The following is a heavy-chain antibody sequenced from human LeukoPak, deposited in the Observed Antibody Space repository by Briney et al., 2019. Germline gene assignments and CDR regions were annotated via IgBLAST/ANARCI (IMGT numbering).Heavy chain of an antibody. CDR1: GGSISSSSYY. J-gene: IGHJ4*02. Sequence: SETLSLTSTVSGGSISSSSYYWGWIRQPPGKGLEWIGSIYYSGSTYYNPSLKSRVTISVDTSKNQFSLKLSSVTAADTAVYYCARDPADTYYYDSSGYTAAFDYWGQGTLVTVSS. D-gene: IGHD3-22*01. CDR3: ARDPADTYYYDSSGYTAAFDY. CDR2: IYYSGST. V-gene: IGHV4-39*07.